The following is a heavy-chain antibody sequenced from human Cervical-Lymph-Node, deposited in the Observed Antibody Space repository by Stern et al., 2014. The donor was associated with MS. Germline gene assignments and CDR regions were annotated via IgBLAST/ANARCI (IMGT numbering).Heavy chain of an antibody. V-gene: IGHV3-53*01. CDR1: GFTVSTNF. CDR3: VRDFSTKAHISGETEDRFDP. CDR2: IYNTGPT. Sequence: EMQLVESGGGVIQPGGSLRLSCAASGFTVSTNFMNWVRQAPGKGLEWVAVIYNTGPTYYADSVRGRFAISRDTCKNMLFLQMNSLRADDTAVYYCVRDFSTKAHISGETEDRFDPWGQGTLVTVSS. D-gene: IGHD3-10*01. J-gene: IGHJ5*02.